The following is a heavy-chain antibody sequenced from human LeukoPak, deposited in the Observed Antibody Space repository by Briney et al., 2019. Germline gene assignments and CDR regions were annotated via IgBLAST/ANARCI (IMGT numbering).Heavy chain of an antibody. Sequence: SETLSLTCTVSGGSISSYYWSWIRQPPGKGLEWIGYIYYSGSTNYNPSLKSRVTISVDTSKNQFSLKLSSVTAADTAVYYCARERYYGDYPRYGMDVWGQGTTVTVSS. CDR1: GGSISSYY. V-gene: IGHV4-59*12. CDR3: ARERYYGDYPRYGMDV. CDR2: IYYSGST. J-gene: IGHJ6*02. D-gene: IGHD4-17*01.